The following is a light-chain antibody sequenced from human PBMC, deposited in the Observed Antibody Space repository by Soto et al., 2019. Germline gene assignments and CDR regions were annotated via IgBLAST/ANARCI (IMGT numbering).Light chain of an antibody. CDR2: GAS. CDR3: QQNNNWPTRYT. J-gene: IGKJ2*01. V-gene: IGKV3-15*01. CDR1: QSVSSN. Sequence: EIVMTQSPATLSVSPGERATLSCRASQSVSSNLAWSQQKPDQSPRLLIYGASTRATGIPARSSGSGSGTVFTLTISSLQSEDFAVYYCQQNNNWPTRYTFGQGTKLEIK.